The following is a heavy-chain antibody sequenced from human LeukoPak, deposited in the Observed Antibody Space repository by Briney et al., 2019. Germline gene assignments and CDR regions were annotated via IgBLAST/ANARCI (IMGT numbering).Heavy chain of an antibody. Sequence: GGSLRLSCAASGFTVSNNFMSWVRQAPGKGLEWVSVIHSGGTTYYADSVKGRFTISRDNSRNTLYLQMNSLRAEDTAVYYCARGRVTCSGYDFPYYFDYWGQGTLVTVSS. J-gene: IGHJ4*02. CDR1: GFTVSNNF. V-gene: IGHV3-53*01. CDR2: IHSGGTT. CDR3: ARGRVTCSGYDFPYYFDY. D-gene: IGHD5-12*01.